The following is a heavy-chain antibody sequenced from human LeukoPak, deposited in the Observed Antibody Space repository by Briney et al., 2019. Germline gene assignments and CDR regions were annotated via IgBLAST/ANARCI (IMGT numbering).Heavy chain of an antibody. CDR2: ISAYNGNT. CDR3: ARSYGDLLFDY. D-gene: IGHD4-17*01. V-gene: IGHV1-18*04. CDR1: GYTFSGHY. Sequence: SSVKVSCTASGYTFSGHYMHWVRQAPGQGLEWMGWISAYNGNTNYAQKLQGRVTMTTDTSTSTAYMELRSLRSDDTAVYYCARSYGDLLFDYWGQGTLVTVSS. J-gene: IGHJ4*02.